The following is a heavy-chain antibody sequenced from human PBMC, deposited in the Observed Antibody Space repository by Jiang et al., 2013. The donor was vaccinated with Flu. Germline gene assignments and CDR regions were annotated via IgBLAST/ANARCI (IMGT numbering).Heavy chain of an antibody. D-gene: IGHD3-10*01. CDR3: AGGNLTMVRGELPYYYDGMDV. J-gene: IGHJ6*04. V-gene: IGHV4-34*01. CDR2: ISHGGST. Sequence: LLKPSETLSLTCAVHGGSFSVNYWSWIRQPPGKGLEWIGEISHGGSTKYKPSLKSRVTISVDTSTDHFSLRLSSVTAADTAVYYCAGGNLTMVRGELPYYYDGMDVWGKGTTVTVSS. CDR1: GGSFSVNY.